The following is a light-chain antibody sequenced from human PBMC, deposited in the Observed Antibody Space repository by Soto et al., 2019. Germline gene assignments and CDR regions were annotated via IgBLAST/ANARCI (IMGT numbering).Light chain of an antibody. J-gene: IGKJ2*01. Sequence: DIQMTQSPSSLSASVGDRVTITCRASQGIRNDLGWYQQKPGKAPKRLIYAASSLQSGVPSRFRGSGSGTEFNLTISSLQPEDFASYYCRHHNTYPPYTFGQGTTLENK. CDR2: AAS. CDR3: RHHNTYPPYT. CDR1: QGIRND. V-gene: IGKV1-17*01.